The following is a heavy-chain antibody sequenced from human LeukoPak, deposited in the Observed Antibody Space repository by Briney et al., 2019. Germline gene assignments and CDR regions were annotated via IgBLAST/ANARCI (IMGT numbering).Heavy chain of an antibody. CDR3: GRSGVAYGMDV. CDR2: INTDGSST. CDR1: GFTFSSDS. J-gene: IGHJ6*02. V-gene: IGHV3-74*01. D-gene: IGHD2-8*01. Sequence: GGALRLSCAASGFTFSSDSMHWVRQAPGKGLVWVSHINTDGSSTSLADSVKGRFTISRDNAKNTLYLQMNSLRAEDTAVYYCGRSGVAYGMDVWGQGTTVTVSS.